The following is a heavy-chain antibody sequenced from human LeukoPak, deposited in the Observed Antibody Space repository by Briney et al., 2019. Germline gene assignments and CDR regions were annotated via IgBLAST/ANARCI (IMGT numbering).Heavy chain of an antibody. CDR1: GFSFSNYA. D-gene: IGHD1-1*01. CDR2: ITGGGET. CDR3: ANANWVSNADAVW. J-gene: IGHJ4*02. Sequence: GGSLRLSCAASGFSFSNYAMSWVRQAPARGPEWVSSITGGGETFYADSVKGRFTLSRDDSRNTVYLQLNNLRVEDTAIYYCANANWVSNADAVWWGQGTQVTVSS. V-gene: IGHV3-23*01.